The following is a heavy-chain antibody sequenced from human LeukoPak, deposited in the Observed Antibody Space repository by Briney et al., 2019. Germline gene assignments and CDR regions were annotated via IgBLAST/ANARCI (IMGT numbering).Heavy chain of an antibody. D-gene: IGHD6-6*01. CDR3: ARWGPIAARPRAFDI. J-gene: IGHJ3*02. Sequence: ASVKVSCKASGYTFTGYYMRWVRQAPGQGLEWMGWINPNSGGTNYAQKFQGRVTMTRDTSISTAYMELSRLRSDDTAVYYCARWGPIAARPRAFDIWGQGTMVTVSS. CDR2: INPNSGGT. V-gene: IGHV1-2*02. CDR1: GYTFTGYY.